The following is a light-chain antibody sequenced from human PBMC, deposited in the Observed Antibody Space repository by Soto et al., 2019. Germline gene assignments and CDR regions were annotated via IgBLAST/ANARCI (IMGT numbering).Light chain of an antibody. Sequence: EIVLTQSPATLSLSPGERATLSCRASQSVGSYLAWYQQKPGQAPRLLIYGVSSRATGIPDRFSGSGSGTDFTLTISRLEPEDFAVYYCQQYGNSGVTFGPGTKVDIK. CDR3: QQYGNSGVT. V-gene: IGKV3-20*01. CDR2: GVS. CDR1: QSVGSY. J-gene: IGKJ3*01.